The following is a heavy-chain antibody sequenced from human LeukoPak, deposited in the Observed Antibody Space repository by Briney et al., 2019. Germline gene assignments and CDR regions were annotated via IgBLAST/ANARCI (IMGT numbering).Heavy chain of an antibody. J-gene: IGHJ6*02. CDR3: ARRVGGSGSYYSYYYYGMDV. V-gene: IGHV5-51*01. CDR1: GYSFTSYW. D-gene: IGHD3-10*01. CDR2: IYPGDSDT. Sequence: GESLKISCKGSGYSFTSYWIGWVRQMPGKGLEWMGIIYPGDSDTRYSPSFQGQVTISADKSISTAYLQWSSLKASDTAMYYCARRVGGSGSYYSYYYYGMDVWGQGTTVTVSS.